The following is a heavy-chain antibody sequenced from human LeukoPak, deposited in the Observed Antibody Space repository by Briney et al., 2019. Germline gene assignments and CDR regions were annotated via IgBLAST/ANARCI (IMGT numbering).Heavy chain of an antibody. V-gene: IGHV3-48*01. CDR3: ARGIAANDY. CDR2: ISSSSSTI. CDR1: GFTFSTYS. D-gene: IGHD6-13*01. Sequence: GGSLRLSCTASGFTFSTYSMNWVRQAPGKGLEWVSYISSSSSTIYYADSVKGRFTISRDNSKNTLYLQMNSLRAEDTAVYYCARGIAANDYWGQGTLVTVSS. J-gene: IGHJ4*02.